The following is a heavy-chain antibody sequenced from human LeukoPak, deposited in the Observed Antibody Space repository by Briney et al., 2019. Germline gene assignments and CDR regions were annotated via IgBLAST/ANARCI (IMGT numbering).Heavy chain of an antibody. V-gene: IGHV4-61*01. CDR1: GGSVSSGSYY. J-gene: IGHJ3*02. D-gene: IGHD3-9*01. CDR3: ASTAYYDILTGSPGAFDI. CDR2: IYYSGST. Sequence: SETLSLTCTVSGGSVSSGSYYWSWIRQPPGKGLEWIGCIYYSGSTNYNPSLKSRVTISVDTSKNQFSLKLSSVTAADTAVYYCASTAYYDILTGSPGAFDIWGQGTMVTVSS.